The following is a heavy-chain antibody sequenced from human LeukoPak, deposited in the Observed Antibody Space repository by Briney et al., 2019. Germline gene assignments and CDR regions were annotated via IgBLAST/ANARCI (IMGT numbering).Heavy chain of an antibody. V-gene: IGHV1-46*01. CDR3: AREGAVATAMLSLDY. D-gene: IGHD5-18*01. CDR2: INPNFGST. J-gene: IGHJ4*02. Sequence: EASVKVSCKASGYTFTSYYIHWVRQAPGQGLEWMGIINPNFGSTSYAQKFQGRVTMTSDMSTSTVYMELSSLRFDDTAIYYCAREGAVATAMLSLDYWGQGTLVTVSS. CDR1: GYTFTSYY.